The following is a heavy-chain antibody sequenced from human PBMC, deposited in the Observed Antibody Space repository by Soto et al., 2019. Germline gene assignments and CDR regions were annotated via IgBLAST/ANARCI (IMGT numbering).Heavy chain of an antibody. CDR2: ISAYNGNT. V-gene: IGHV1-18*01. J-gene: IGHJ6*02. D-gene: IGHD5-12*01. CDR3: ARDSGYVLFYYYGMDV. CDR1: GYTFTSYG. Sequence: ASVKVSCKASGYTFTSYGISWVRQAPGQGLEWMGWISAYNGNTNYAQKLQGRVTMTTDTSTSTAYMELRSLRSDDTAVYYCARDSGYVLFYYYGMDVWGQGTTVTVSS.